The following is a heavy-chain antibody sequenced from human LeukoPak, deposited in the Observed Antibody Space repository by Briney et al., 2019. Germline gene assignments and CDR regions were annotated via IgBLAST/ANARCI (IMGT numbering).Heavy chain of an antibody. CDR3: ARGLKYSGSYADY. D-gene: IGHD1-26*01. V-gene: IGHV1-2*02. J-gene: IGHJ4*02. Sequence: ASVKVSCKASGYTFTGYYIHWVRQAPGQGLEWMGWINPNSGGTNYAQNLQGRVTMTRDTSISTAYMELSRLRSDDTAVYYCARGLKYSGSYADYWGQGTLVTVSS. CDR1: GYTFTGYY. CDR2: INPNSGGT.